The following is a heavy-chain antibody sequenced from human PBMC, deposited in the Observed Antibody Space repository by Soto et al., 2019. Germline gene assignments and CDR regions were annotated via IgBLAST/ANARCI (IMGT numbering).Heavy chain of an antibody. J-gene: IGHJ4*02. CDR1: GGSISSGSYY. V-gene: IGHV4-39*01. D-gene: IGHD6-19*01. CDR2: IYYTGIT. CDR3: ARPARQDTVAGNY. Sequence: SETLSLTCTASGGSISSGSYYWGWIRQPPGKGLEWIGSIYYTGITHYNPSLKSRATISIDTSKNQFSLNLNSVTATDTAVYYCARPARQDTVAGNYWGQGTLVTVSS.